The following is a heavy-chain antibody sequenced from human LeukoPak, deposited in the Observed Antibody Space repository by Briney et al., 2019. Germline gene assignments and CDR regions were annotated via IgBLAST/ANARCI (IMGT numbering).Heavy chain of an antibody. CDR2: ISTYNGNT. Sequence: ASVKVSCKASGYSFSRYGISWVRQAPGQGLEWMGWISTYNGNTNYAQKFQGRVTMATDTSTNTAYMELRSLRSDDTAVYYCARDLDYYDSSGSGWCDPWGQGTLVTVPS. D-gene: IGHD3-22*01. V-gene: IGHV1-18*01. CDR3: ARDLDYYDSSGSGWCDP. CDR1: GYSFSRYG. J-gene: IGHJ5*02.